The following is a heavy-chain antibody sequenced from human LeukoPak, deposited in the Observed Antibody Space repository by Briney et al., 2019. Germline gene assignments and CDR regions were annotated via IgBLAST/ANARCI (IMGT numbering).Heavy chain of an antibody. Sequence: GGSLRLSCAASGFTFSSYSMNWVRQAPGKGLEWVSSISSSSSYIYYANSVKGRFTISRDNAKNSLYLQMNSLRAEDTAVYYCASEVVTANAFGYWGQETLVTVSS. J-gene: IGHJ4*02. CDR2: ISSSSSYI. D-gene: IGHD4-23*01. V-gene: IGHV3-21*01. CDR3: ASEVVTANAFGY. CDR1: GFTFSSYS.